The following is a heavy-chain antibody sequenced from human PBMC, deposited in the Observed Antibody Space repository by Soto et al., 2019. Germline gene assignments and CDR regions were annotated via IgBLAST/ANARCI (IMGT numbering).Heavy chain of an antibody. V-gene: IGHV6-1*01. CDR3: ERGETSSGSIFDY. CDR1: WYSFSINSSG. Sequence: SEALSLTCAITWYSFSINSSGLGLFRHSASRGLEWLGRTYYRSKWYYEYAVSVRGRITINPDTSKNQYSLKLNSVTPEDTAVYFCERGETSSGSIFDYWGQGTLVTVSS. D-gene: IGHD1-26*01. CDR2: TYYRSKWYY. J-gene: IGHJ4*01.